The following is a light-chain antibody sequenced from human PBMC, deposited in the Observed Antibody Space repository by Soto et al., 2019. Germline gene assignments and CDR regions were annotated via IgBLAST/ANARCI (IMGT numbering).Light chain of an antibody. Sequence: EVVMTQSPDTLSVSPGDGATLSCRASQNVHSDLAWYQQKPGQAPRLVIYDTSTRATDIPVRFTGGGSGTEFTLTISSLKSEDFAVYYCQLYNNWPLTFGGGTKVEIK. CDR2: DTS. CDR1: QNVHSD. CDR3: QLYNNWPLT. J-gene: IGKJ4*01. V-gene: IGKV3-15*01.